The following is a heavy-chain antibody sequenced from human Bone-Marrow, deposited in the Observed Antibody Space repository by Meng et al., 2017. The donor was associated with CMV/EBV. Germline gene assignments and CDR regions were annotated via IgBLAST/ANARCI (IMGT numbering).Heavy chain of an antibody. Sequence: SRYTFTGYNMHWVRQAPEQGLEWMGWINPNSGGTNYAQKFQGRVTMTRDTSISTAYMELSRLRSDDTAVYYCARMLLPAARNWYFDLWGRGTLVTVSS. CDR3: ARMLLPAARNWYFDL. D-gene: IGHD2-2*01. J-gene: IGHJ2*01. CDR1: RYTFTGYN. V-gene: IGHV1-2*02. CDR2: INPNSGGT.